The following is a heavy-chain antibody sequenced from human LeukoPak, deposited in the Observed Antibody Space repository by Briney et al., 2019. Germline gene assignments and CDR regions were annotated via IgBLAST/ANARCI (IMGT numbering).Heavy chain of an antibody. J-gene: IGHJ4*02. CDR3: AKDQLLIAAAGYFDY. D-gene: IGHD6-13*01. Sequence: GGSLRLSCAASGFTFSSNAMSWVRQAPGKGLECVSAISGSGGSTYYADSVKGRFTISRDNSKNTLYLQMNSLRAEDTAVYYCAKDQLLIAAAGYFDYWGQGTLVTVSS. CDR2: ISGSGGST. CDR1: GFTFSSNA. V-gene: IGHV3-23*01.